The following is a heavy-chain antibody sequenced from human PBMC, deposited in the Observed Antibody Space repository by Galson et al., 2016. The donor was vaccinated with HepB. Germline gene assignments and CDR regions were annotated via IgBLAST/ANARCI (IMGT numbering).Heavy chain of an antibody. CDR3: ARARMWVGSCSGWTCYGWLDP. Sequence: SVKVSCKASGYTFTSYYIHWMRQAPRQGLEWMGIINPNGGHTNYAQKFQGRLTITSDASTTTVYVDLSSLTSEDTAVYYCARARMWVGSCSGWTCYGWLDPWGKGTLGTV. D-gene: IGHD2-2*01. CDR1: GYTFTSYY. J-gene: IGHJ5*02. V-gene: IGHV1-46*01. CDR2: INPNGGHT.